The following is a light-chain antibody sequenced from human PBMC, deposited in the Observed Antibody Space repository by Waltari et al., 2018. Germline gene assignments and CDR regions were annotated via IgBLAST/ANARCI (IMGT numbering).Light chain of an antibody. CDR3: NSRDSSGNHVV. CDR1: SLRSYY. CDR2: GKN. J-gene: IGLJ2*01. V-gene: IGLV3-19*01. Sequence: SSELTQDPAVSVALGQTVRITCQGDSLRSYYASWYQQKPGQAPVLVIYGKNNRPSGTPDLFSGSSSGNTASLTITGAQAEDEADYYCNSRDSSGNHVVFGGGTKLTVL.